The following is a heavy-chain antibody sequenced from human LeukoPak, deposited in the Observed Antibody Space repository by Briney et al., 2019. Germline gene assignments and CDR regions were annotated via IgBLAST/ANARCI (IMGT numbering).Heavy chain of an antibody. J-gene: IGHJ5*02. CDR3: AREGAVPGIDP. V-gene: IGHV4-38-2*02. CDR2: LSHSGST. CDR1: GYSITSGFS. D-gene: IGHD3-16*01. Sequence: SDILSLTCAVFGYSITSGFSWGWIRQPPGKGLEWIGTLSHSGSTDYKSTLESRLTISMDTSKNQFSLRLTSVTAADTAVYYCAREGAVPGIDPWGRGTLFTVS.